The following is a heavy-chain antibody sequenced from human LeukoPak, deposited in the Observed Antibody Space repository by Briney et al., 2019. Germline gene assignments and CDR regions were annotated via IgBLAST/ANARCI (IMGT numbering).Heavy chain of an antibody. V-gene: IGHV4-38-2*01. CDR1: GYSISSGYY. CDR3: ARRVEMDI. J-gene: IGHJ3*02. Sequence: PSETLSLTCAVSGYSISSGYYWGWIRQPPGKGLEWIGSIYHSGSTYDNPSLKSRVTISVDTSKNQFSLKLSSVTAADTAVYYCARRVEMDIWGQGTMVTVSS. CDR2: IYHSGST. D-gene: IGHD5-24*01.